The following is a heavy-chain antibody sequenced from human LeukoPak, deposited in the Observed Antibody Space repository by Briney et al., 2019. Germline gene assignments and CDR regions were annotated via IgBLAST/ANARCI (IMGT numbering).Heavy chain of an antibody. CDR1: GYTFTGYY. CDR3: GKVATAIGWFDP. V-gene: IGHV1-2*02. J-gene: IGHJ5*02. CDR2: INPNSGGT. Sequence: ASVKVSCKGSGYTFTGYYVHWVRQAPGQGLEWMGWINPNSGGTKYAQKLQGRVTMTRDTSINTTYMELSRVRSDDTAVYYCGKVATAIGWFDPWGQGTLVTVSS. D-gene: IGHD6-25*01.